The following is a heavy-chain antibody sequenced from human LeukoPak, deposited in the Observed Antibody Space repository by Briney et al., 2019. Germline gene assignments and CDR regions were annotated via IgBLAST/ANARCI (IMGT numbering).Heavy chain of an antibody. CDR1: GGSISSTTSY. CDR3: ARHGSTDYFDY. V-gene: IGHV4-39*01. J-gene: IGHJ4*02. D-gene: IGHD2-2*03. Sequence: PSETLSLTCAVSGGSISSTTSYWGWIRQPPGKGLEWIGRIYYSGSTFYNPSLKSRVTISVDTSKNQLSLRLSSVTAADTAVYYCARHGSTDYFDYWGQGTLVTVSS. CDR2: IYYSGST.